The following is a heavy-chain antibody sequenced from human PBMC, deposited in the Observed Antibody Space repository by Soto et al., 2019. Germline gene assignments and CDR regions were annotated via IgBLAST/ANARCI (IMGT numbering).Heavy chain of an antibody. J-gene: IGHJ4*02. CDR3: ARGPF. Sequence: PGGSLRLSCAVYGVTFRTYWMSWFRQAPGKGLEWVANIKEDESLKDYVDSVRGRFTIYGDDAKNSFYLQMRSLRVEDTAVYFCARGPFWGPGTLVTVSS. V-gene: IGHV3-7*01. CDR2: IKEDESLK. CDR1: GVTFRTYW.